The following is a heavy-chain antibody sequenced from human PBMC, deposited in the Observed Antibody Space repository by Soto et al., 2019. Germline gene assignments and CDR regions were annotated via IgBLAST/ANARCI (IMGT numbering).Heavy chain of an antibody. CDR1: GFTFSSYA. D-gene: IGHD6-13*01. V-gene: IGHV3-23*01. CDR2: ISGSGGST. CDR3: AKVNEQQLVLAEDFQH. J-gene: IGHJ1*01. Sequence: EVQLLESVGGLVQPGGSLRLSCAASGFTFSSYAMSWVRQAPGKVLAWVSAISGSGGSTYYADSVKGRFTISRDKSKNTLYLQMNSLRAEDTAVYYCAKVNEQQLVLAEDFQHWGQGTLVTVSS.